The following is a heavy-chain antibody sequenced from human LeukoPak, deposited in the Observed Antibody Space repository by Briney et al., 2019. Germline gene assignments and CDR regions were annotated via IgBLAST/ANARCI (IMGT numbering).Heavy chain of an antibody. V-gene: IGHV3-23*01. J-gene: IGHJ5*02. Sequence: GGSLRLTCAASGFTFSGYAMSWVRQAPGKGLQWVSTISRSGDNTYYADSVKGRLTIPRDNSKNTLYVQMNSLRAEDTAIYYCAKAGANWFDPWGQGTLVTVSS. CDR3: AKAGANWFDP. D-gene: IGHD3-10*01. CDR1: GFTFSGYA. CDR2: ISRSGDNT.